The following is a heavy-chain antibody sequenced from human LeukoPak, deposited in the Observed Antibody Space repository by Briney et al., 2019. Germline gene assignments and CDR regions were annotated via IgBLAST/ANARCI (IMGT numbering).Heavy chain of an antibody. CDR1: GFTFSSYE. V-gene: IGHV3-48*03. J-gene: IGHJ4*02. D-gene: IGHD3-22*01. CDR3: ARDGGGITMIVVVTPVPTYFDY. CDR2: ISSSGSTI. Sequence: PGGSLRLSCAASGFTFSSYEMNWVRQAPGKGLEWVLYISSSGSTIYYADSVKGRFTISRDNAKNSLYLQMNSLRAEDTAVYYCARDGGGITMIVVVTPVPTYFDYWGQGTLVTVSS.